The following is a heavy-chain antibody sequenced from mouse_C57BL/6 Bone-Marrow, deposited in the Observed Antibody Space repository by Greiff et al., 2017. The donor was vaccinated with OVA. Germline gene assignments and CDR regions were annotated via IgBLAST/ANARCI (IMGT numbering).Heavy chain of an antibody. V-gene: IGHV1-64*01. CDR2: IHPNSGST. CDR3: ARDSSYVGFAY. Sequence: QVQLQQSGAELVKPGASVKLSCKASGYTFTSYWMHWVKQRPGQGLEWIGMIHPNSGSTNYNEKFKSKATLTVDKSSSTAYMQLSSLTSEDSAVYYCARDSSYVGFAYWGQGTPVTVSA. CDR1: GYTFTSYW. J-gene: IGHJ3*01. D-gene: IGHD1-1*01.